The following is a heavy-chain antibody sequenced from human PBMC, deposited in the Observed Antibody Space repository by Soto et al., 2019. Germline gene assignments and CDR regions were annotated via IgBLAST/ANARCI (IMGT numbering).Heavy chain of an antibody. V-gene: IGHV5-10-1*01. J-gene: IGHJ4*01. CDR3: ARSNETGECID. D-gene: IGHD7-27*01. CDR1: GYSFIFYW. CDR2: IDPSDSYT. Sequence: GESLKISCKTSGYSFIFYWVTWVRQVPGKGLDYVGKIDPSDSYTEYNPSFEGHVTISSDKPTATSYLHWNTLEASDTAIYYCARSNETGECIDWGQGTLVTVSS.